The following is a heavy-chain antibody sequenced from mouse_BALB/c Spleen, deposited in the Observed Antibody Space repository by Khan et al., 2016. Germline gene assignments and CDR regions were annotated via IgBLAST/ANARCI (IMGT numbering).Heavy chain of an antibody. CDR1: GYTFTNYG. CDR2: INTSTGEV. CDR3: ARDHGSSYGWFSY. D-gene: IGHD1-1*01. J-gene: IGHJ3*01. V-gene: IGHV9-1*02. Sequence: QIQLVQSGPELKKPGETVKISCKASGYTFTNYGMNWVKQAPGKGLKWMGWINTSTGEVAYTDDVKGRFAISVENSASTAYLQINKLKNEDMATYFCARDHGSSYGWFSYWGQGTLVTVSA.